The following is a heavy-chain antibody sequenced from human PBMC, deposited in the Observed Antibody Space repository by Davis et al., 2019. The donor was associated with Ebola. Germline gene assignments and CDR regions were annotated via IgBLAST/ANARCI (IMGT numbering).Heavy chain of an antibody. CDR1: GYTFTSYG. D-gene: IGHD2-21*02. V-gene: IGHV1-18*01. Sequence: ASVKVSCKPFGYTFTSYGLSWVRQAPGQGLEWMGWISAYNRNTNYAQKFQGRITMTTDTSTSTAYMELRSLRSDDTAVYYCARDKVVTAAYFDSWGQGTLVTVSS. J-gene: IGHJ4*02. CDR3: ARDKVVTAAYFDS. CDR2: ISAYNRNT.